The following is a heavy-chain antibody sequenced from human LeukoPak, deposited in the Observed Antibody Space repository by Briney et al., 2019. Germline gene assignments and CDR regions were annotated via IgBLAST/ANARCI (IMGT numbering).Heavy chain of an antibody. CDR1: GFTFSTYA. D-gene: IGHD2/OR15-2a*01. CDR2: IRGDGATK. J-gene: IGHJ4*02. Sequence: GGSLRLSCAASGFTFSTYAMTWVRQAPGKGLEWVSAIRGDGATKLYADSVKGRFTVSRDNSKNTVYLQMNSLRAEDTAVYYCAKDQSRDYFRGADYWGQGTLVTVSS. V-gene: IGHV3-23*01. CDR3: AKDQSRDYFRGADY.